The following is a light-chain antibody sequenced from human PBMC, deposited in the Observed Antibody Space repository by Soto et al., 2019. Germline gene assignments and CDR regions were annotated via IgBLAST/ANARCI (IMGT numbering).Light chain of an antibody. V-gene: IGLV1-51*01. Sequence: QSVLTQPPSVSAAPGQKVTISCSGGSSNIGNNYVSWYQQLPGTAPKLLIYDNDKRPSGIPDRFSGSKSGTSATLGITGLQTGDGADYYCGTWDNSLGDGHVVFGGGTKVTVL. CDR1: SSNIGNNY. CDR3: GTWDNSLGDGHVV. J-gene: IGLJ2*01. CDR2: DND.